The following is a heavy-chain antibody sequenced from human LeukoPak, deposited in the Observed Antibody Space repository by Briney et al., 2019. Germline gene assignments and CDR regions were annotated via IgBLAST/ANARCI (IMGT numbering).Heavy chain of an antibody. J-gene: IGHJ4*02. CDR3: ARAMGYCSSTSCYFYFDY. CDR2: INTDGSST. D-gene: IGHD2-2*01. Sequence: GGSLRLSCAASGFTFSSYWMHWVRQAPGKGLVWVPRINTDGSSTSYADSVKGRFTISRDNAKNTLYLQMNSLRAEDTAVYYCARAMGYCSSTSCYFYFDYWGQGILVTVSS. V-gene: IGHV3-74*01. CDR1: GFTFSSYW.